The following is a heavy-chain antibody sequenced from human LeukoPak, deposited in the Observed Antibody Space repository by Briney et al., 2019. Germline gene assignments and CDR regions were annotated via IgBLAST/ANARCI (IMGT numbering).Heavy chain of an antibody. CDR1: GFTFRSHW. Sequence: PGGAPRISWAAPGFTFRSHWVHRGRQAPGKGLVLVSRINSDGSSTSYADSVKGRFTISRDYAKNTLYLQMNSLRAEDTAVYYCARAILRGVIHGWGQGTLVTVSS. CDR3: ARAILRGVIHG. CDR2: INSDGSST. V-gene: IGHV3-74*01. D-gene: IGHD3-10*01. J-gene: IGHJ4*02.